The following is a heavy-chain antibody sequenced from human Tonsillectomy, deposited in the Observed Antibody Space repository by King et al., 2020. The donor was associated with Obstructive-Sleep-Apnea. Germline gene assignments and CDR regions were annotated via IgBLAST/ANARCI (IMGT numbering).Heavy chain of an antibody. V-gene: IGHV5-51*01. CDR2: IYPHDSDT. J-gene: IGHJ3*02. D-gene: IGHD2-21*02. CDR1: GYSFTSYW. Sequence: VQLVESGAEVKKPGASLKISCKGSGYSFTSYWIGWVRQMPGKGLEWMGIIYPHDSDTRYSPSFQGQVTISADKSISTAFLQWSSLKASDTAMYYCASTQFAYCGGDCYSGAFDIWGQGTMVTVSS. CDR3: ASTQFAYCGGDCYSGAFDI.